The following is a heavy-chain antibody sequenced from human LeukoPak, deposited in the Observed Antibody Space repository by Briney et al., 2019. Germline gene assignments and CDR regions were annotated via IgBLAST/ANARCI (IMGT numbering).Heavy chain of an antibody. V-gene: IGHV3-48*01. J-gene: IGHJ6*03. CDR1: GFTFSSYG. CDR3: ARLHYDILTGYQNGGEAYYYYYYMDV. Sequence: PGGSLRLSCAASGFTFSSYGMNWVRQAPGKGLEWVSYISSSSSTIYYADSVKGRFTISRDNAKNSLYLQMNSLRAEDTAVYYCARLHYDILTGYQNGGEAYYYYYYMDVWGKGTTVTVSS. D-gene: IGHD3-9*01. CDR2: ISSSSSTI.